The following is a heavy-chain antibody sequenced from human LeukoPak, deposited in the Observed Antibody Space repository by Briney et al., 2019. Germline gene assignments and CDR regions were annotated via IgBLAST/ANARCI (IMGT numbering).Heavy chain of an antibody. CDR3: ARDRPRTEGDWFDP. J-gene: IGHJ5*02. Sequence: ASVKVSCKASGYTFTGYYMHWVRQAPGQGLEWMGWINPNSGGTNYAQKFQGRVTMTRDTSISTAYMELSRLRSDDTPVYYCARDRPRTEGDWFDPWGQGTLVTVSS. CDR1: GYTFTGYY. CDR2: INPNSGGT. V-gene: IGHV1-2*02. D-gene: IGHD1-1*01.